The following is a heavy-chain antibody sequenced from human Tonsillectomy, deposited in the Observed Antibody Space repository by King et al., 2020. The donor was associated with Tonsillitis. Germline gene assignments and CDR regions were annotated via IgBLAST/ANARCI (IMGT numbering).Heavy chain of an antibody. CDR3: ARDKSAGLPQWYFDY. Sequence: VQLQESGPGLVKPSETLSLTCTVSGGSISSYYWSWIRQPPGKGLEWIGYIYYSGSTNYNPSLKSRVTISVDTSKNQFSLKLSSVTAADTAVYYCARDKSAGLPQWYFDYWGQGTLVTVSS. J-gene: IGHJ4*02. V-gene: IGHV4-59*01. D-gene: IGHD6-19*01. CDR1: GGSISSYY. CDR2: IYYSGST.